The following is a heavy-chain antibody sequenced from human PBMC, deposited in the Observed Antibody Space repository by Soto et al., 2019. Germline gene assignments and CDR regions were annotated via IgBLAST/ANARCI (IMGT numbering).Heavy chain of an antibody. CDR3: ARDFSASSWSTPDYYYGMDV. Sequence: PGGSLRLSCAACGFTFSSYGMHWVRQAPGKGLEWVAVIWYDGSNKYYADSVKGRFTISRDNSKNTLYLQMNSLRAEDTAVYYCARDFSASSWSTPDYYYGMDVWGQGTTVTVSS. CDR1: GFTFSSYG. D-gene: IGHD6-13*01. CDR2: IWYDGSNK. J-gene: IGHJ6*02. V-gene: IGHV3-33*01.